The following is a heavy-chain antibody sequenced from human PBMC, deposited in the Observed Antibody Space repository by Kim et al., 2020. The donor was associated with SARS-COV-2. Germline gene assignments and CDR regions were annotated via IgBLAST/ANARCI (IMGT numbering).Heavy chain of an antibody. V-gene: IGHV3-23*01. D-gene: IGHD3-22*01. CDR2: ISGSGGST. Sequence: GGSLRLSCAASGFTFSSYAMSWVRQAPGKGLEWVSAISGSGGSTYYADSVKGRFTISRDNSKNTLYLQMNSLRAEDTAVYYCAKEAYYYDSSGYWGHFDYWGQGTLVTVSS. CDR3: AKEAYYYDSSGYWGHFDY. J-gene: IGHJ4*02. CDR1: GFTFSSYA.